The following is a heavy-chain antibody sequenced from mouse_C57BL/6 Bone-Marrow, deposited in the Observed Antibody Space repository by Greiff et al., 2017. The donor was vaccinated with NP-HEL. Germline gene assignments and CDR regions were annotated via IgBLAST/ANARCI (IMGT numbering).Heavy chain of an antibody. CDR3: ARQGGYYPAWFAY. CDR1: GFTFSSYG. J-gene: IGHJ3*01. V-gene: IGHV5-6*02. CDR2: ISSGGSYT. D-gene: IGHD1-1*01. Sequence: EVKVEEPGGDLVKPGGSLKLSCAASGFTFSSYGMSWVSQTPDQSLEWIAMISSGGSYTYYPDSVKGRFTISRDNAKNTRYLQMSSLKSEDTAMYDCARQGGYYPAWFAYWGQGTLVTVSA.